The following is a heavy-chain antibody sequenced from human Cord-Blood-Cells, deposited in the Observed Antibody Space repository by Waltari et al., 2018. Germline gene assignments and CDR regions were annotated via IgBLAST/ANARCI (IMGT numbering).Heavy chain of an antibody. CDR1: GFSLSTSGMR. Sequence: QVTLKESGPALVKPTQTLTLTCTFSGFSLSTSGMRVSWIRQPPGKALEWLARIDWDDDKFYSTYLKTRLNIPKDTSKNPVVLKMNNMDPVETATYYCARIPPVDDGFDIWGQGTMVTVSS. V-gene: IGHV2-70*04. J-gene: IGHJ3*02. CDR2: IDWDDDK. CDR3: ARIPPVDDGFDI.